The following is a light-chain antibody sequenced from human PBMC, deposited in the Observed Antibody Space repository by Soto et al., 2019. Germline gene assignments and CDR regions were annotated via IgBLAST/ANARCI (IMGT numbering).Light chain of an antibody. CDR2: EGG. J-gene: IGLJ2*01. CDR1: SSDVGTYNL. Sequence: QSVLTQPASVSGSPGQSITIACTGTSSDVGTYNLVSWYQQYPGKAPKLLIYEGGKRPSGVSNRFSGSKSGNTASLTISGLQAEDEGDYYCCSFALRSTLIFGGGTKLTAL. CDR3: CSFALRSTLI. V-gene: IGLV2-23*01.